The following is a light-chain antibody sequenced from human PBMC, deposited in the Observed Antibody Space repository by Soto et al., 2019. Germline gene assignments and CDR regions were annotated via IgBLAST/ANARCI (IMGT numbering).Light chain of an antibody. CDR2: AAS. CDR1: QGISNY. Sequence: DIQMTQSPSSLSASVGDRVTITCRATQGISNYLAWYQQKPGKVPKLLIYAASTLQSGVPSRFSGSGSGTDFILTINSLQPEDVATYYCQKYISAPFTFGPGTKVDIK. CDR3: QKYISAPFT. J-gene: IGKJ3*01. V-gene: IGKV1-27*01.